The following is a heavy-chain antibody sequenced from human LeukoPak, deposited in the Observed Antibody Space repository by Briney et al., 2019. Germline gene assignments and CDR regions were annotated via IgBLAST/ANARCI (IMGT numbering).Heavy chain of an antibody. J-gene: IGHJ4*02. CDR2: IWYDGSNK. CDR1: GFTFSSYG. Sequence: GGSLRLSCAASGFTFSSYGMHWVRQAPGKGLEWVAVIWYDGSNKYYADSVKGRFTISRDNSKNTLYLQMNSLRAEDMAVYYCARARGLVINAPHYWGQGTLVTVSS. V-gene: IGHV3-33*01. CDR3: ARARGLVINAPHY. D-gene: IGHD3/OR15-3a*01.